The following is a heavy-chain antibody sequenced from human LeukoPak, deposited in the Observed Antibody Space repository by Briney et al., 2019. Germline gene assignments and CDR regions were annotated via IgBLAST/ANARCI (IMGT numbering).Heavy chain of an antibody. Sequence: GGSLRLSCAASGFTFSSYSMNWVRQAPGKGLEWVSSISSSSSYIYYADSVKGRFTISRDNAKNSLYLQMNSLRAEDTAVYYCARAPVAEDSTDVWGQGTTVTVSS. V-gene: IGHV3-21*01. J-gene: IGHJ6*02. CDR1: GFTFSSYS. D-gene: IGHD6-19*01. CDR2: ISSSSSYI. CDR3: ARAPVAEDSTDV.